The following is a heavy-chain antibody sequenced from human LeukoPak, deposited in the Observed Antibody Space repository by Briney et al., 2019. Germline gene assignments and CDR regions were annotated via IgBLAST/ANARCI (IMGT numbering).Heavy chain of an antibody. CDR2: ISSSSSYI. CDR1: GFTFSSYS. V-gene: IGHV3-21*01. CDR3: ARAGRVVPAAKNAFDI. J-gene: IGHJ3*02. D-gene: IGHD2-2*01. Sequence: GGPLRLSCAASGFTFSSYSMNWVRQAPGKGLEWVSSISSSSSYIYYADSVKGRFTISRDNAKNSLYLLMNSLRAEDTAVYYCARAGRVVPAAKNAFDIWGQGTMVTVSS.